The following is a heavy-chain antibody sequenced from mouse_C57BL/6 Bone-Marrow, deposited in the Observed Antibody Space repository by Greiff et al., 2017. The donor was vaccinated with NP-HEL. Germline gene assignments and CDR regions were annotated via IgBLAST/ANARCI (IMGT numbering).Heavy chain of an antibody. J-gene: IGHJ4*01. CDR1: GYTFTDYE. Sequence: VQLKQSGAELVRPGASVTLSCKASGYTFTDYEMHWVKQTPVHGLEWIGAIDPETGGTAYNQKFKGKAILTADKSSSTAYMELRSLTSEDSAVYYCTRLLLYYYAMDYWGQGTSVTVSS. CDR2: IDPETGGT. CDR3: TRLLLYYYAMDY. V-gene: IGHV1-15*01. D-gene: IGHD1-1*01.